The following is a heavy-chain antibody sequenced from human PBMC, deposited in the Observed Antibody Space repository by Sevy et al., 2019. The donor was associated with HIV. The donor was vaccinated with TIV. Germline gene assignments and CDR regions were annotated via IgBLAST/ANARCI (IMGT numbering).Heavy chain of an antibody. J-gene: IGHJ4*02. V-gene: IGHV3-30*04. Sequence: GGSLRLSCAASGFTFSSYAMHWVRQAPGKGLEWVAVISYDGSNKYYADSVKGRFTISRDPSKNTLYLQMNNVRVEDTAVYFCAKTPFMDFWNDYYSFYFDFWGQGTLDTVSS. D-gene: IGHD3-3*01. CDR3: AKTPFMDFWNDYYSFYFDF. CDR2: ISYDGSNK. CDR1: GFTFSSYA.